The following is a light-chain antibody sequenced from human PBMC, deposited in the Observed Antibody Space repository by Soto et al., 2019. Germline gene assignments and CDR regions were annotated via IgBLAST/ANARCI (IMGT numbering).Light chain of an antibody. Sequence: DIQMTQSPSTLSASVGARVPITCRASQSINIWLAWYQQKPGKAPKVLIYDASTLQTGVPSRFSGSGSGTQFTLTISSVQPDDFGIYYCQQYNNYSEAFGQGTKVDIK. J-gene: IGKJ1*01. CDR3: QQYNNYSEA. CDR2: DAS. CDR1: QSINIW. V-gene: IGKV1-5*01.